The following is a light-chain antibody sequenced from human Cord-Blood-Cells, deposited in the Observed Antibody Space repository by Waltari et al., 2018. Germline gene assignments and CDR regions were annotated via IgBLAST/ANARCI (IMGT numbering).Light chain of an antibody. CDR2: AAS. V-gene: IGKV1-39*01. Sequence: DIQMTQSPSSLPASVGDRVTITCRARHSISSYLNWYQQKPGKAPKHLIYAASNLQSRVPSTFSGSGSGNDFTRSSSRLQPEDFATYYCQPSYSTPYNSGQGTKLEMK. CDR1: HSISSY. CDR3: QPSYSTPYN. J-gene: IGKJ2*01.